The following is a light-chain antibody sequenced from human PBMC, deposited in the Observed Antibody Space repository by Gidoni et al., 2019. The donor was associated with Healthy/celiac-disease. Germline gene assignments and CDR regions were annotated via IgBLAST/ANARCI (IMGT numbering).Light chain of an antibody. V-gene: IGKV1-39*01. Sequence: DIQMTQSPSSLSASVGDRVTITCRASQSISSYLNWYPQKPGKAPKLLIYAASSLQSGVPSRFSGSGSGTDFTLTISSLQPEDFATYYCQQSYSTPQITFGGGTKVEIK. CDR1: QSISSY. CDR3: QQSYSTPQIT. J-gene: IGKJ4*01. CDR2: AAS.